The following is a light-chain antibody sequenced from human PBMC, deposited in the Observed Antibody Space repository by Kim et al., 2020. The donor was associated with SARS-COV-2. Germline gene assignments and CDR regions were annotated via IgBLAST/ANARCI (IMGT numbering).Light chain of an antibody. J-gene: IGLJ1*01. V-gene: IGLV2-8*01. Sequence: GQSVTISCTGTSSDVGGYNDVSWYQQHPGKAPKLMISEVTKRPSGVPDRFSGSKSGNTASLTVSGLQAEDEADYYCSSYAGSNSFVFGTGTKVTVL. CDR1: SSDVGGYND. CDR2: EVT. CDR3: SSYAGSNSFV.